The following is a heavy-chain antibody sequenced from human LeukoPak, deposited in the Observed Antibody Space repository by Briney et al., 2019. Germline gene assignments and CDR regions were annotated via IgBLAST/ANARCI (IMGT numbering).Heavy chain of an antibody. D-gene: IGHD2-15*01. CDR1: GFTFSDYY. J-gene: IGHJ6*03. Sequence: PGGPLRLSCAASGFTFSDYYMNWIRQAPGKGLEWVSYISSSGSAIYYADSVKGRFTISRDNAKNALYLQMNSLRAEDTAVYYCARGVDYYYYYMDVWGKGTTVTISS. CDR3: ARGVDYYYYYMDV. V-gene: IGHV3-11*01. CDR2: ISSSGSAI.